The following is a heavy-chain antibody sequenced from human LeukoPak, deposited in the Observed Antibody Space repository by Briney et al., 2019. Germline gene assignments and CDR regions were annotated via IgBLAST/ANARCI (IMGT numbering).Heavy chain of an antibody. V-gene: IGHV4-59*01. CDR3: ARAWDTAMVNYYYDMDV. D-gene: IGHD5-18*01. Sequence: SETLSLTCTVSGGSISSYYWSSIRQPPGKGLEWIGYIYYSGSTNYTPSLKSRVTISLDTSKNPFSLKLSSVTAADTAVYYCARAWDTAMVNYYYDMDVWAQGTTVTVSS. CDR1: GGSISSYY. J-gene: IGHJ6*02. CDR2: IYYSGST.